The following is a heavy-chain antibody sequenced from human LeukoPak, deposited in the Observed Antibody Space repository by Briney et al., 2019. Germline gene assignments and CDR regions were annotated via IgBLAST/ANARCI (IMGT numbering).Heavy chain of an antibody. CDR2: INHSGST. Sequence: PSETLSLTCAVYGGSFSGYYWSWIRQPPGKGLEWIGEINHSGSTNYNPSLKSRVTISVDTSKNQFSLKLSSVTAADTAVYYCARGPRALTPYYYYMDVWGKGTTVTVSS. V-gene: IGHV4-34*01. D-gene: IGHD3-9*01. CDR1: GGSFSGYY. CDR3: ARGPRALTPYYYYMDV. J-gene: IGHJ6*03.